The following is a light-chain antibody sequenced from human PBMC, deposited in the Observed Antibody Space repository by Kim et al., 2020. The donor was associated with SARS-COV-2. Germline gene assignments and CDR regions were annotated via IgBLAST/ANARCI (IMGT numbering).Light chain of an antibody. CDR1: SLRSYY. CDR3: NSRDSSGNHLEV. V-gene: IGLV3-19*01. Sequence: LGQTVRNTCQGDSLRSYYASWDQQKPGQAPVLVIYGKNNRPSGIPDRFSGSSSGNTASLTITGAQAEDEADYYCNSRDSSGNHLEVFGGGTQLTVL. J-gene: IGLJ2*01. CDR2: GKN.